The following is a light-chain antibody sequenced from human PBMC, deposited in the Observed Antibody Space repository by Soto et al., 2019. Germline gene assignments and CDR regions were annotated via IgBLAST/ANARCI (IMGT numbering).Light chain of an antibody. V-gene: IGKV1-27*01. J-gene: IGKJ1*01. Sequence: DIQMTQSPSSLSASVGDRVTIACRASQSIDKYVNWYQQKPGKGPKLLIHAASTLQSGVPSRFSGSGSGTDFTLTISSLQPEDVATYYCQKYDSAPTFGPGTKVDIK. CDR2: AAS. CDR1: QSIDKY. CDR3: QKYDSAPT.